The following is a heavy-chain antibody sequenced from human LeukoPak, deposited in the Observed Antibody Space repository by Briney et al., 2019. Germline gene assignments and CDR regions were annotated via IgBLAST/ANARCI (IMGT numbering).Heavy chain of an antibody. Sequence: GGSLRLSCAASGFTFSDFYMSWIRQVPGKGLEWVSYISSSGSTIYYGDSVRGRFTISRDNAKNSLYLQMNSLRAEDTALYYCARGRNYYDSSGYDYWGQGTLVTVSS. CDR1: GFTFSDFY. CDR2: ISSSGSTI. CDR3: ARGRNYYDSSGYDY. J-gene: IGHJ4*02. D-gene: IGHD3-22*01. V-gene: IGHV3-11*01.